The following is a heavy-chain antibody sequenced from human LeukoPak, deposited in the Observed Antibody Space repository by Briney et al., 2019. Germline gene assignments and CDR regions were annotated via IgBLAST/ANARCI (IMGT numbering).Heavy chain of an antibody. CDR2: IITIFGTA. J-gene: IGHJ4*02. Sequence: ASVTVSCKASGGTFSSYAISWVRQAPGQGLEWMGGIITIFGTANYAQKFQGRVTITADESTSTAYMELSSLRSEDTAVYYCAYYYDSSGYYSYLGWGQGTLVTVSS. V-gene: IGHV1-69*01. CDR3: AYYYDSSGYYSYLG. CDR1: GGTFSSYA. D-gene: IGHD3-22*01.